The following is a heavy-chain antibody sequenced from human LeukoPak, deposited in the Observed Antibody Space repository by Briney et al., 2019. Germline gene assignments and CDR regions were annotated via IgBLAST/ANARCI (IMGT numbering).Heavy chain of an antibody. CDR3: ARRVQVGAFDI. CDR2: IYYSGSA. CDR1: RYSIGSDNW. J-gene: IGHJ3*02. V-gene: IGHV4-28*01. Sequence: SDTLSLTCAVSRYSIGSDNWWGWIRQPPGKGLEWIGYIYYSGSAYYNPSLKGRVTMSVDTSKNQFSLRLNFVTAVDTAVYYCARRVQVGAFDIWGQGTMVTVSS. D-gene: IGHD3-10*01.